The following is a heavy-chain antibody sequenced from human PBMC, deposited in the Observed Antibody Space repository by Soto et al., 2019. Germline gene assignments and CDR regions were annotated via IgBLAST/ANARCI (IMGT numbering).Heavy chain of an antibody. J-gene: IGHJ5*02. CDR3: AKGKSTGDIDWFDP. V-gene: IGHV3-30*18. Sequence: PGGSLRLSCAASGFSFSSYAIHWVRQAPGKGLEWVAVISYDGSNGHYADSVKGRFTVSRDNSKNCLYLQMNSLGVEDTAMYFCAKGKSTGDIDWFDPWGQGSLVTVSS. CDR1: GFSFSSYA. D-gene: IGHD3-10*01. CDR2: ISYDGSNG.